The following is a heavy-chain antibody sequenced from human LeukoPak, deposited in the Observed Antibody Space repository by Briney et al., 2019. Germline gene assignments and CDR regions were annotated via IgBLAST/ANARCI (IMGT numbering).Heavy chain of an antibody. D-gene: IGHD5-12*01. V-gene: IGHV1-8*01. J-gene: IGHJ4*02. CDR1: GYTFASYD. CDR2: VSPNSGDS. Sequence: ASVKVSCKTSGYTFASYDINWLRQATGQGPEWMGRVSPNSGDSDYAQKFQGRVTMTRDTSISTAYMELSSLTYEDTAVYYCASYNGYAKWGQGTLVTVSS. CDR3: ASYNGYAK.